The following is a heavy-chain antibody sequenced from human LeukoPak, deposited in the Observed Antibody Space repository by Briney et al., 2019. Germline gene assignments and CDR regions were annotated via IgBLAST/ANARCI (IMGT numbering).Heavy chain of an antibody. CDR3: ARGYGDYLDNWFDP. D-gene: IGHD4-17*01. Sequence: PSETLSLTCAVYGGSFSGYYWSWIRQPPGKGLEWIGEINHSGSTNYNPSLKSRVTISVDTSKNQFSLELSSVTAADTAVYYCARGYGDYLDNWFDPWGQGTLVTVSS. J-gene: IGHJ5*02. CDR1: GGSFSGYY. CDR2: INHSGST. V-gene: IGHV4-34*01.